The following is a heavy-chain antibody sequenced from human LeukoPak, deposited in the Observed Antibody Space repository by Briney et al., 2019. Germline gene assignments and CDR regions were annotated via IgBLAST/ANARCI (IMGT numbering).Heavy chain of an antibody. D-gene: IGHD2/OR15-2a*01. CDR3: AKDYLRGLFDY. CDR1: GFTFSTYA. J-gene: IGHJ4*02. V-gene: IGHV3-23*01. Sequence: GGSLRLSCAASGFTFSTYAMSWVRQAPGKGLEWVSAISGSGGSTYYADSVKGRFTISRDNSKNTLYLQMNSLRAEDTAVYYRAKDYLRGLFDYWGQGTLVTVSS. CDR2: ISGSGGST.